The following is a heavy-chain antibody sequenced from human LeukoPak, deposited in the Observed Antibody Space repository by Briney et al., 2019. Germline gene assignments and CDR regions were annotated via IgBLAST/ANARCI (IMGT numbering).Heavy chain of an antibody. J-gene: IGHJ6*04. CDR1: GYSISSGYY. CDR3: AHNVYCSSTSCYEMDV. CDR2: IYHSGST. D-gene: IGHD2-2*01. Sequence: SETLSLTCAVSGYSISSGYYWGWIRQPPGTELEWIGSIYHSGSTYYNPSLKSRVTISVDTSKNQFSLKLSSVTAADTAVYYCAHNVYCSSTSCYEMDVWGKGTTVTVSS. V-gene: IGHV4-38-2*01.